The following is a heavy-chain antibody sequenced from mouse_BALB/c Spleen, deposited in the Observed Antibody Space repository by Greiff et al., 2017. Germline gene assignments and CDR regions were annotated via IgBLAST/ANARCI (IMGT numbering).Heavy chain of an antibody. J-gene: IGHJ4*01. CDR1: GYTFSSYW. D-gene: IGHD2-1*01. CDR3: ARWGNYLYYYAMDY. V-gene: IGHV1-9*01. CDR2: ILPGSGST. Sequence: VQLQQSGAELMKPGASVKISCKATGYTFSSYWIEWVKQRPGHGLEWIGEILPGSGSTNYNEKFKGKATFTADTSSNTAYMQLSSLTSEDSAVYYCARWGNYLYYYAMDYWGQGTSVTVSS.